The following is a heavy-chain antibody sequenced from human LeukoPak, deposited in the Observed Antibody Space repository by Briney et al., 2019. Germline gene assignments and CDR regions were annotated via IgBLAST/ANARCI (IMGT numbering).Heavy chain of an antibody. D-gene: IGHD4/OR15-4a*01. V-gene: IGHV3-7*03. CDR3: ARRAGAYSHPCDY. J-gene: IGHJ4*02. Sequence: GGSLRLSCVASGFTFSSYWMTWVRQAPGKGLEWVANIKTDGSLIYYVDSVKGRYTISRDNSKNTLYLQMNSLRAEDTAVYYCARRAGAYSHPCDYRGQGTLVTVSS. CDR2: IKTDGSLI. CDR1: GFTFSSYW.